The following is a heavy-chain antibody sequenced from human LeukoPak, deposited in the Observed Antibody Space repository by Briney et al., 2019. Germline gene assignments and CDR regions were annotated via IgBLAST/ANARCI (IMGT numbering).Heavy chain of an antibody. J-gene: IGHJ4*02. CDR1: GFTFSSHA. CDR2: ISGSGGST. Sequence: PGGSLRLSCAASGFTFSSHAMSWVRQAPGKGLELVSGISGSGGSTYYADSVKGRFTVSRDNSKNMLYLQMNSLRAEDRAVYYCALLGEDMLAGYYSWGEGTLV. CDR3: ALLGEDMLAGYYS. V-gene: IGHV3-23*01. D-gene: IGHD3-9*01.